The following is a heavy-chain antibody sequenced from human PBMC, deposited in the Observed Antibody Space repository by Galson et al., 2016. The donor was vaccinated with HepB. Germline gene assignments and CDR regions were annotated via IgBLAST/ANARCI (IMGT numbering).Heavy chain of an antibody. J-gene: IGHJ6*02. CDR3: ARDLHDYVWGNSRLIFYGVDG. D-gene: IGHD3-16*02. CDR2: ISYDGSNT. V-gene: IGHV3-30-3*01. CDR1: GFTFRSYI. Sequence: SLRLSCAASGFTFRSYIFHWVRQSPGKGLEWVAAISYDGSNTFYADSVKGRFTIYRDNSQNALSLQMNSLRGEDTAVYYCARDLHDYVWGNSRLIFYGVDGWGQGTTVIVSS.